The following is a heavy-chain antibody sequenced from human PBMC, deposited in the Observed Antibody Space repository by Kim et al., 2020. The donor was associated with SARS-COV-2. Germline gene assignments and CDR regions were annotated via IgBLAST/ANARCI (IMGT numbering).Heavy chain of an antibody. CDR3: ARDERYDYGDYGYYYYGMDV. V-gene: IGHV3-48*02. CDR2: ISSSSSNI. Sequence: GGSLRLSCAASGFTFSSYSMNWVRQAPGKGLEWVSYISSSSSNIYYADSVKGRFTISRDNAKNSLYLQMNSLRDEDTALYYCARDERYDYGDYGYYYYGMDVWGQGTTVTVSS. J-gene: IGHJ6*02. D-gene: IGHD4-17*01. CDR1: GFTFSSYS.